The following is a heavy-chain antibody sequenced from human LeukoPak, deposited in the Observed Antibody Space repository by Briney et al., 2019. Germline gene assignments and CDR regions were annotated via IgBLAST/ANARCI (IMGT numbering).Heavy chain of an antibody. CDR2: IKQDGSEK. Sequence: SGGSLRLSCAASGFTFSSYWMSWVRQAPGKGLEWVANIKQDGSEKYYVDSVKGRFTISRDNAKNSLYLQMNSLRAEDTAVYYCARNMEVLSNTVEVGYWGQGTLVTVSS. CDR3: ARNMEVLSNTVEVGY. D-gene: IGHD2-15*01. J-gene: IGHJ4*02. CDR1: GFTFSSYW. V-gene: IGHV3-7*01.